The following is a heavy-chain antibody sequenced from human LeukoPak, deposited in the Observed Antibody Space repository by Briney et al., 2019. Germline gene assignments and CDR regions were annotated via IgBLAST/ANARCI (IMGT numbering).Heavy chain of an antibody. Sequence: APMKVSCKSSGFTFTDHYIHWVRQAPGQGLEWMGYIGPHSTFTSSPQEFQGRVTMTRDTSMTTAYMELTRLTSDDTAVYYCVREGEGPLSKDFDYWGQGTLVTVSS. CDR3: VREGEGPLSKDFDY. V-gene: IGHV1-2*02. CDR2: IGPHSTFT. CDR1: GFTFTDHY. D-gene: IGHD2/OR15-2a*01. J-gene: IGHJ4*02.